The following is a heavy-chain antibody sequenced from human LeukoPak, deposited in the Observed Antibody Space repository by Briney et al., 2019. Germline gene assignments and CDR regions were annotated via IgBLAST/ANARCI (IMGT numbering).Heavy chain of an antibody. V-gene: IGHV1-8*01. Sequence: ASVKVSCKASGYTFTSYDINWVRQATGQGLEGMGWMNPNSGNTGYAQKLQGRVTMTRNTSISPAYMELSSVRSEYTAVYYCARSGWSPDYYYYYMDVWGKGTTVTVSS. CDR1: GYTFTSYD. CDR3: ARSGWSPDYYYYYMDV. CDR2: MNPNSGNT. D-gene: IGHD6-19*01. J-gene: IGHJ6*03.